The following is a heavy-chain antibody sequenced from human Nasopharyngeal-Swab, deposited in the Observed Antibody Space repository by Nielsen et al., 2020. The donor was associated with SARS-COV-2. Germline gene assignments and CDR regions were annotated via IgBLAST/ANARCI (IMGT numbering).Heavy chain of an antibody. J-gene: IGHJ6*02. CDR2: INYYGTT. V-gene: IGHV4-34*01. D-gene: IGHD3-10*01. CDR1: CVRFSVHH. CDR3: ARGNYFGSGTFHRTYGMDV. Sequence: TLSLTCGLYCVRFSVHHWSWIRRPPGKGLVWIGEINYYGTTNYSPSLKSRVTISIDTSKNQFSLALRSVTAADTGLYYCARGNYFGSGTFHRTYGMDVWGQGTSVTVSS.